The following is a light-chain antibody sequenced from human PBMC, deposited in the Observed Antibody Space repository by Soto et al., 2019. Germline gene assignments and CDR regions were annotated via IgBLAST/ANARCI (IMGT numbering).Light chain of an antibody. V-gene: IGKV3-15*01. CDR3: QQYDSWPLT. Sequence: ENVMTQSPATLSVSPGERATLSCRASQSVSSSLAWYQQKPGQAPRLLIYDASTRATGIPARFSGSGSGTEFTLTISSLQSEDFAVYYCQQYDSWPLTFGGGTKVEIK. CDR1: QSVSSS. J-gene: IGKJ4*01. CDR2: DAS.